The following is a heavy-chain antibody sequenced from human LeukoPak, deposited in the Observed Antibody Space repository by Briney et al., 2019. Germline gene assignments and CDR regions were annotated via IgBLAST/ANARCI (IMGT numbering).Heavy chain of an antibody. CDR1: GFTFSSYG. D-gene: IGHD3-3*01. Sequence: GGSLRLSCAASGFTFSSYGMHWVRQAPGKGLEWVAVISYDGSNKYYADSVKGRFTISRDNSKNTLYLQMNSLRAEDTAVYYCAKDRIFGVVIIPQYFDYWGQGTLVTVSS. CDR3: AKDRIFGVVIIPQYFDY. J-gene: IGHJ4*02. V-gene: IGHV3-30*18. CDR2: ISYDGSNK.